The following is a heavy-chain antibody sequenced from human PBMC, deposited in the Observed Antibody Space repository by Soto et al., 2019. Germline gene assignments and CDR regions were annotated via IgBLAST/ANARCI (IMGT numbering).Heavy chain of an antibody. J-gene: IGHJ4*02. Sequence: GGSLRLSCAASGFTFSSYAMSWVRQAPGKGLEWVSYISGSDGSAYYADSVKGRFTISRDNSKNTLSLQMNSLRAEDTAIYFCAKGHLVYSGYGGPVTAAKGAFDYWGQGTLATVSS. V-gene: IGHV3-23*01. CDR1: GFTFSSYA. CDR3: AKGHLVYSGYGGPVTAAKGAFDY. D-gene: IGHD5-12*01. CDR2: ISGSDGSA.